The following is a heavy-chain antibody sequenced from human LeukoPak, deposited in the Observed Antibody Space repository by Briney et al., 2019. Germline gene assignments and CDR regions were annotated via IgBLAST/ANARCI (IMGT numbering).Heavy chain of an antibody. V-gene: IGHV1-8*01. CDR1: GYTFTSYD. Sequence: ASVKVSCKASGYTFTSYDINWVRQATGQGLEWMGWMNPNSGNTGYAQKFQGRVTMTRNISISTAYMELSSLRSEDTAVYYCARGNSGRSYYYYYMDVWGKGTTVTVSS. CDR2: MNPNSGNT. CDR3: ARGNSGRSYYYYYMDV. D-gene: IGHD1-26*01. J-gene: IGHJ6*03.